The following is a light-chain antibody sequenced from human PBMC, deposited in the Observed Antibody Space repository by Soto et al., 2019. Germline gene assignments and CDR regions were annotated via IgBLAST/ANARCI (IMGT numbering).Light chain of an antibody. V-gene: IGLV2-14*01. Sequence: QAVVTQPASVSGSPGQSITISCTGTSSDVGDYNYVSWHQQHPGKAPKLMIYDVSNRPSGVSNRFSGSKSGNTASLTISGLHAEDEADYYCSSYTSSSTYVFGTGTKLTVL. CDR2: DVS. J-gene: IGLJ1*01. CDR3: SSYTSSSTYV. CDR1: SSDVGDYNY.